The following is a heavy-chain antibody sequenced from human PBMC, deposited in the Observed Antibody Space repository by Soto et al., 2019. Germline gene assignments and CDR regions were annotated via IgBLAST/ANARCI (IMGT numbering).Heavy chain of an antibody. CDR3: ARAFVAPGSGWSP. J-gene: IGHJ5*02. CDR2: ISGSGSTI. Sequence: PGGSLRLSCAASGFTFSSYAMNWVRQAPGKGLEWVSAISGSGSTIYYADSVKGRFTISRDNAKNSLYLQMNSLRAEDTAVYYCARAFVAPGSGWSPWGQGTLVTVSS. V-gene: IGHV3-21*04. CDR1: GFTFSSYA. D-gene: IGHD6-19*01.